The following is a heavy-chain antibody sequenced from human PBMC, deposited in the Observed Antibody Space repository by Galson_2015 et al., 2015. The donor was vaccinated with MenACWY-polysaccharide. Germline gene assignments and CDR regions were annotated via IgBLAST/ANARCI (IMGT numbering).Heavy chain of an antibody. Sequence: SLRLSCAASGFTFSSYGMHWVRQAPGKGLEWVAVIWYDGNNKYYADSVKGRFTISRDNSKNTLYLQMNSQRAEDTAVYYCARSDYDEAGGYGMDVWGQGTTVTVSS. CDR1: GFTFSSYG. V-gene: IGHV3-33*01. CDR3: ARSDYDEAGGYGMDV. CDR2: IWYDGNNK. D-gene: IGHD3-3*01. J-gene: IGHJ6*02.